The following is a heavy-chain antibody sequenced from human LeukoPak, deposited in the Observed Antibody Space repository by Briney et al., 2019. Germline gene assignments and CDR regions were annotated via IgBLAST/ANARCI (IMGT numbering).Heavy chain of an antibody. CDR3: ARAGGPDYYDSSGYYYH. J-gene: IGHJ5*02. CDR2: ISVYNGNT. CDR1: GYTFTSHG. D-gene: IGHD3-22*01. V-gene: IGHV1-18*01. Sequence: ASVKVSCKASGYTFTSHGISWVRQAPGQGLEWMGWISVYNGNTNYAQKFQGRVTITADKSTSTAYMELSSLRSEDTAVYYCARAGGPDYYDSSGYYYHWGQGTLVTVSS.